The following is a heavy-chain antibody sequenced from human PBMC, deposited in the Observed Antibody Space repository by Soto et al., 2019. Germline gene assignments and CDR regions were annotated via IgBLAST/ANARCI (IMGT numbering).Heavy chain of an antibody. CDR3: ARESRFLEWLSLNWFDP. D-gene: IGHD3-3*01. CDR2: ISSSSSTI. Sequence: PGGSLRLSCVASGFTFSSYWMHWVRQAPGKGLEWVSYISSSSSTIYYADSVKGRFTISRDNAKNSLYLQMNSLRDEDTAVYYCARESRFLEWLSLNWFDPWGQGTLVTVSS. V-gene: IGHV3-48*02. CDR1: GFTFSSYW. J-gene: IGHJ5*02.